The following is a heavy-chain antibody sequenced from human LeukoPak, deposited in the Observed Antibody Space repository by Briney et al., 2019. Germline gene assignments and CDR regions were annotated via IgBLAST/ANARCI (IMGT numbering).Heavy chain of an antibody. Sequence: SQTLSLTCTVSGGSISSGGYYWSWIRQPPGKGLEWIGEINHSGSTNYNPFLKSRVTISVDTSKNQFSLKLSSVTAADTAVYYCARGGYSYGYRDWGQGTLVTVSS. CDR3: ARGGYSYGYRD. V-gene: IGHV4-30-2*01. D-gene: IGHD5-18*01. CDR1: GGSISSGGYY. CDR2: INHSGST. J-gene: IGHJ4*02.